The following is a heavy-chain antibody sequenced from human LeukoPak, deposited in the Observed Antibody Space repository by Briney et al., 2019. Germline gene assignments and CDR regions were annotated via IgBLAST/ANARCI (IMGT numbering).Heavy chain of an antibody. CDR2: INPSGGNT. CDR3: ARAYLSAAAAANQNWFDP. D-gene: IGHD6-13*01. V-gene: IGHV1-46*01. J-gene: IGHJ5*02. Sequence: GASVKVSCKASGYTFTSYYMHWVRQAPGQGLEWMGIINPSGGNTSYAQKFQGRVTMTRDMSTSTVYMELSSLRSEDTAVYYCARAYLSAAAAANQNWFDPWGRGTLVTVSS. CDR1: GYTFTSYY.